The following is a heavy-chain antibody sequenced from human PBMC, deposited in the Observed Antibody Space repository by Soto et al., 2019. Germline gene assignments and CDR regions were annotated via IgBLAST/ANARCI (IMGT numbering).Heavy chain of an antibody. V-gene: IGHV4-38-2*01. J-gene: IGHJ4*02. CDR1: DSSININYY. D-gene: IGHD4-17*01. Sequence: SEPPAVTCGVSDSSININYYLLCIRQPPGKRLEWSEANHHSGTTYHTPSLKSRVTISIDTSKNQFSLRLTSVTAADTAIDYCARGFYGGNFDYWGQGTTVTVSS. CDR3: ARGFYGGNFDY. CDR2: NHHSGTT.